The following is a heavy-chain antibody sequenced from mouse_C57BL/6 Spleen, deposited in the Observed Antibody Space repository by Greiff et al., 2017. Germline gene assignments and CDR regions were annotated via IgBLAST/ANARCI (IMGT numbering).Heavy chain of an antibody. CDR1: GYTFTSYW. CDR3: ARASYGSSWYFDV. J-gene: IGHJ1*03. V-gene: IGHV1-72*01. Sequence: QVQLQQPGAELVKPGASVKLSCKASGYTFTSYWMHWVKQRPGRGLEWIGRIDPSSGGTKYNEKFKSKTTLTVDKPAHTAYMQISSLTSEDSAVYCGARASYGSSWYFDVWGKGTTVTVSS. CDR2: IDPSSGGT. D-gene: IGHD1-1*01.